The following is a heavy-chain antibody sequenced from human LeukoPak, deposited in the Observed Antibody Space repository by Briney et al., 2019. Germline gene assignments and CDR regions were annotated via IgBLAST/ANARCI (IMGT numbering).Heavy chain of an antibody. CDR1: GGSFSGYY. Sequence: PSETLSLTCAVYGGSFSGYYWSWIRQPPGKGLVWIGEINHSGSTNYNPSLKSRVTISVDTSKNQFSLKLSSVTAADTAVYYCARHYDSSGYYYAADYWGQGTLVTVSS. CDR2: INHSGST. J-gene: IGHJ4*02. CDR3: ARHYDSSGYYYAADY. V-gene: IGHV4-34*01. D-gene: IGHD3-22*01.